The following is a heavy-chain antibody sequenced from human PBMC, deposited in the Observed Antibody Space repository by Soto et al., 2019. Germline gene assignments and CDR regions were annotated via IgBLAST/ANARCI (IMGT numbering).Heavy chain of an antibody. CDR3: ARDGFNDDILTGYRFYNWFDP. J-gene: IGHJ5*02. D-gene: IGHD3-9*01. Sequence: QVQLVQSGAEVKKPGSSVKDSCKASGGTFSSYAISWVRQAPGQGLEWMGGIIPIFGTANYAQKFQGRVTITADESTSTAYMELSSLRSEDTAVYYCARDGFNDDILTGYRFYNWFDPWGQGTLVTVSS. V-gene: IGHV1-69*01. CDR1: GGTFSSYA. CDR2: IIPIFGTA.